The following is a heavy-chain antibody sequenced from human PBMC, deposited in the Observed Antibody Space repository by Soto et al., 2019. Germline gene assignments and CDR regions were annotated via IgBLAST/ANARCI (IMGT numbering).Heavy chain of an antibody. CDR1: GYTFPNYG. D-gene: IGHD6-13*01. CDR2: ISAYNGIT. J-gene: IGHJ4*02. Sequence: QVQLVQSGAEVKKPGASVKVSCKAYGYTFPNYGIIWVRQAPGQGLEWMGWISAYNGITDYAEKLQGRVTMTTDTSTNTAYMDLRSLKSDDTAGYYCARGHSSSWPDYWGPGTLVTVSS. CDR3: ARGHSSSWPDY. V-gene: IGHV1-18*01.